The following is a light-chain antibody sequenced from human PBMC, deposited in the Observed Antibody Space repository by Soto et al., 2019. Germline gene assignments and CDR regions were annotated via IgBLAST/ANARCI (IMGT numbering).Light chain of an antibody. Sequence: PITPSPSALCGVIGYRVTLTRRASQSISTWMAWYQQKPGKAPKILLYDASNLQSGVASTFSGSGSGTEFTLIISGLQTDDSATYYCQQYTNTNNPWMFGQGTKVDIK. J-gene: IGKJ1*01. V-gene: IGKV1-5*01. CDR3: QQYTNTNNPWM. CDR2: DAS. CDR1: QSISTW.